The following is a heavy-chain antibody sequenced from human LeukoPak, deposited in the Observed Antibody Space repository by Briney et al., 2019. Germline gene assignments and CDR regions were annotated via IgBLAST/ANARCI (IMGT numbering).Heavy chain of an antibody. CDR2: IKYDESER. V-gene: IGHV3-7*01. D-gene: IGHD3-22*01. CDR1: GFRFNEYW. J-gene: IGHJ4*02. CDR3: ARDWGGYYDSSGPPLDY. Sequence: GGSLRLSCEASGFRFNEYWMSWVRQAPGKGLEWVANIKYDESERYFVDSVMGRFTISRDNAKNSLYLQMNSLRDDDTAVYYCARDWGGYYDSSGPPLDYWGQGTLVTVTS.